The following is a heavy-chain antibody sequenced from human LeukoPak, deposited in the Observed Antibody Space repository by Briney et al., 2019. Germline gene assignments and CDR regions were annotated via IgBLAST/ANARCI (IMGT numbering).Heavy chain of an antibody. V-gene: IGHV4-59*01. D-gene: IGHD6-6*01. CDR1: DGSICSYY. Sequence: SETLSLTCTVSDGSICSYYWSWIREPPGKGMEWIGYIYYSGSTNYNPSLKSRVTISVDTSKNQFSLKLSSVTAADTAVYYCARSSIAACGFDYWGQGTLVTVSS. CDR2: IYYSGST. J-gene: IGHJ4*02. CDR3: ARSSIAACGFDY.